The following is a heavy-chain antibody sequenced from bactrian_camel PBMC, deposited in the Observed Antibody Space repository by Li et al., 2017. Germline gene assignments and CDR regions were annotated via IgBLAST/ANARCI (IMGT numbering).Heavy chain of an antibody. D-gene: IGHD7*01. CDR1: TASMLG. CDR2: IGRVGATA. Sequence: DVQLVESGGDLVQPGGSLTLSCAAFTASMLGAGWVRQAPGKGLEWVSAIGRVGATAYYPDSVRGRFTISLDNAKNTLYLQLNSLKTEDTAMYYCAQSNGDWAWHVWGEGTQVTVS. V-gene: IGHV3S40*01. CDR3: AQSNGDWAWHV. J-gene: IGHJ4*01.